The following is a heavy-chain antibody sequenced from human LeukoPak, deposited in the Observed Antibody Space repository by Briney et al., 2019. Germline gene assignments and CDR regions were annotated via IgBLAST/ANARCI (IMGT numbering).Heavy chain of an antibody. CDR1: GITFSSYS. V-gene: IGHV3-21*04. CDR2: ISSSSSYI. CDR3: AKDHSTRRYSYGLD. Sequence: GGSLRLSCAASGITFSSYSMNWVRQAPGKGLEWVSSISSSSSYIYYADSVKGRFTISRDNSKNTLYLQMNSLRAEDTAVYYCAKDHSTRRYSYGLDWGQGTLVTVSS. J-gene: IGHJ4*02. D-gene: IGHD5-18*01.